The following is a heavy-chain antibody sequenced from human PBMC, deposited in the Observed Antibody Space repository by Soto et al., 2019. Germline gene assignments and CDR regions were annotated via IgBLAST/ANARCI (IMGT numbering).Heavy chain of an antibody. CDR2: ISGSGGST. J-gene: IGHJ4*02. D-gene: IGHD3-22*01. CDR3: ASPAHYYDTRGYDY. V-gene: IGHV3-23*01. Sequence: PGGSLRLSCAASGFTFSSYAMSWVRQAPGKGLEWVSAISGSGGSTYYADSVKGRFTISRDNSKNTLYLQMNSLRAEDTAVYYCASPAHYYDTRGYDYWGQGTLVTVSS. CDR1: GFTFSSYA.